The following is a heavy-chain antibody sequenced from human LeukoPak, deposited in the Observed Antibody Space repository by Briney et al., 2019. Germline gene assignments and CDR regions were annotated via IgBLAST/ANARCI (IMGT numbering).Heavy chain of an antibody. CDR1: GGSFSGYY. J-gene: IGHJ4*02. D-gene: IGHD3-10*01. Sequence: SETLSLTCAVYGGSFSGYYWSWIRQPPGKGLEWIGEINHSGSTNYNPSLKSRVTISVDTSKNQFSLKLSSVTAADTAVYYCARDRNLGESYFDYWGQGTLVTVSS. CDR3: ARDRNLGESYFDY. CDR2: INHSGST. V-gene: IGHV4-34*09.